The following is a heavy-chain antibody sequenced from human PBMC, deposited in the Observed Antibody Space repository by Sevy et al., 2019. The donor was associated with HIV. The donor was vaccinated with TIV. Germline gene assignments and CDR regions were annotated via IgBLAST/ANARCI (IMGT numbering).Heavy chain of an antibody. D-gene: IGHD1-26*01. CDR3: ARDPRQLQTGCLDY. CDR2: ISGSGLST. Sequence: GGSLRLSCAASGFSFSNYAMSWVRQGPGMGLEWVAAISGSGLSTYYADSVKGRFTISRDNSKKTLHLQMNSLRAEDTAVYYCARDPRQLQTGCLDYWGQGTLVTVSS. V-gene: IGHV3-23*01. J-gene: IGHJ4*02. CDR1: GFSFSNYA.